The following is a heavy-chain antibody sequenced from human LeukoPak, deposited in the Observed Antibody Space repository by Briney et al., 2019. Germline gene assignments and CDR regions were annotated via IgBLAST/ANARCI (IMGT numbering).Heavy chain of an antibody. CDR1: GGSVSSGSYY. CDR2: IYYSGST. J-gene: IGHJ3*02. CDR3: ARSPYSSGWYAFDI. D-gene: IGHD6-19*01. Sequence: SETLSLTCTVSGGSVSSGSYYWSWIRQPPGKGLEWIGYIYYSGSTNYNPSLKSRVTISVDTSKNQFSLRLSSVTAADTAVYYCARSPYSSGWYAFDIWGQGTMVTVSS. V-gene: IGHV4-61*01.